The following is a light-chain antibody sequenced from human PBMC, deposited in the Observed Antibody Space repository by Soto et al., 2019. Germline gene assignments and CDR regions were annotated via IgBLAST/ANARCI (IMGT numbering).Light chain of an antibody. Sequence: QSALTQPASVSGFPGQSITISCTGSSSDVGAYNYVSWYQQHPGKAPKLIIYDVNNRPSGVSNRCSDSKSGNTASLTISGLQAEDEADYYCSSYSSGDTAYVFGTGTKLTVL. CDR2: DVN. V-gene: IGLV2-14*03. J-gene: IGLJ1*01. CDR3: SSYSSGDTAYV. CDR1: SSDVGAYNY.